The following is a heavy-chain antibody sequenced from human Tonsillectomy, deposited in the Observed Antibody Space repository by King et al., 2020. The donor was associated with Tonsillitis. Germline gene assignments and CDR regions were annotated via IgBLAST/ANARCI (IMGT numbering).Heavy chain of an antibody. CDR3: ARGTRIQLWYGLDGIDY. CDR2: IYYSGST. CDR1: GGSISSYY. Sequence: VQLQESGPGLVKPSETLSLTCTVSGGSISSYYWSWIRQPPGKGLEWIGYIYYSGSTNYNPSLKSRVTISVDTSKNQFSLKLSSVTAADTAVYYCARGTRIQLWYGLDGIDYWGQGTLVTVSS. V-gene: IGHV4-59*01. J-gene: IGHJ4*02. D-gene: IGHD5-18*01.